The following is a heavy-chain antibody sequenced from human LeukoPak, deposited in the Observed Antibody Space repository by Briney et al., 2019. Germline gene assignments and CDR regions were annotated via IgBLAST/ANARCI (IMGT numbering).Heavy chain of an antibody. CDR2: ISSGSANI. J-gene: IGHJ4*02. V-gene: IGHV3-48*04. D-gene: IGHD2-8*02. Sequence: GGSLRLSCAASGFTFSSYAMAWVRQAPGKGLEWISSISSGSANIYYADSVKGRFTISRDNAKDSLFLQMNSLRAEDTAVYYCARGLVLDEYWGQGTLVTVSS. CDR1: GFTFSSYA. CDR3: ARGLVLDEY.